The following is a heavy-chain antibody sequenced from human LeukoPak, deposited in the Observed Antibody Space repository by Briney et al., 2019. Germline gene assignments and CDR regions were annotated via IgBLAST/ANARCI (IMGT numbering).Heavy chain of an antibody. V-gene: IGHV4-34*01. D-gene: IGHD4-17*01. CDR1: GGSFSGYD. J-gene: IGHJ5*02. CDR3: APAGHLRTTEFRFDP. Sequence: SETLSLTCAVYGGSFSGYDWSWIRQPPGKGLEWIGEINHSGSTNYNPSLKSRVTISVDPSKNQFSLKLSTVTAADPAEYYCAPAGHLRTTEFRFDPWGQGTLVTVSS. CDR2: INHSGST.